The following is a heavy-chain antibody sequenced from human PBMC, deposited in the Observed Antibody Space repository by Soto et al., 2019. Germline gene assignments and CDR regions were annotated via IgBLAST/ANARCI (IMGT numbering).Heavy chain of an antibody. CDR3: VREGGSIGGWFGRKFDS. CDR1: GFTFSTHA. Sequence: GGSLRLSCAASGFTFSTHAMSWVRQAPGKGLEWVSSISSGGTTTFYAASVEGRFTISRDKSKNTLYLQMNSLRADDTAVYYCVREGGSIGGWFGRKFDSWGQGTQVTVSS. D-gene: IGHD6-19*01. J-gene: IGHJ4*02. CDR2: ISSGGTTT. V-gene: IGHV3-23*01.